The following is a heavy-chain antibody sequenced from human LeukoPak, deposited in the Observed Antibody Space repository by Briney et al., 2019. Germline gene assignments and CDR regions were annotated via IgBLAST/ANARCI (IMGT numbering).Heavy chain of an antibody. J-gene: IGHJ4*02. Sequence: SETLSLTCAVSGYSISSGYYWGWIRQPPGKGLEWIGSIYHSGRTYYNPSLKSRVTISVDTSKNQFSLKLSSVTAADTAVYYCARDGPLRNFDYWGQGTLVTVSS. CDR1: GYSISSGYY. CDR3: ARDGPLRNFDY. CDR2: IYHSGRT. V-gene: IGHV4-38-2*02.